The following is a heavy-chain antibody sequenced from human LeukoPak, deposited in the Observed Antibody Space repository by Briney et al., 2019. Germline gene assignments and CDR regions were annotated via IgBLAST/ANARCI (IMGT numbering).Heavy chain of an antibody. D-gene: IGHD3-3*01. V-gene: IGHV1-8*01. CDR2: MNPNSGNT. CDR1: GYTFTSYD. J-gene: IGHJ3*02. CDR3: ARGGYDFWSGYYAFDI. Sequence: VASVKVSCKASGYTFTSYDINWVRQATGQGLEWMGWMNPNSGNTGYAQKFQGRVTMTRNTSISTAYMVLSSLRSEDTAVYYCARGGYDFWSGYYAFDIWGQGTMVTVSS.